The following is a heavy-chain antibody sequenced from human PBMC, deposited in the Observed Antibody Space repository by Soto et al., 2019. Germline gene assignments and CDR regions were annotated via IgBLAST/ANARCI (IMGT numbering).Heavy chain of an antibody. Sequence: GSLRLSCSASGFNFAAYTMSWVRLTPGKGLEWVSVVGPSGASTFYADSVRGRFTISRDNSENTLYLQMNSLRAADTALYFCARSYYYDSTGYYRTFDYWGPGTLVTVSS. V-gene: IGHV3-23*01. D-gene: IGHD3-22*01. CDR2: VGPSGAST. CDR1: GFNFAAYT. CDR3: ARSYYYDSTGYYRTFDY. J-gene: IGHJ4*02.